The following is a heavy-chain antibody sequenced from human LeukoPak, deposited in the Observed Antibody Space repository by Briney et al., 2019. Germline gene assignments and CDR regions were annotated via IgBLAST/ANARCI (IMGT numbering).Heavy chain of an antibody. CDR2: IDPSDSYT. Sequence: GESLRISCKGSGYSFSSYWISWVRQMPGKGLEWMGRIDPSDSYTNYSPSFEGHVTTSADKSISAAYLQWSSLKASDTAMYYCARESFSGDPQKYFDYWGQGTLVTVSS. CDR1: GYSFSSYW. D-gene: IGHD2-21*02. V-gene: IGHV5-10-1*01. CDR3: ARESFSGDPQKYFDY. J-gene: IGHJ4*02.